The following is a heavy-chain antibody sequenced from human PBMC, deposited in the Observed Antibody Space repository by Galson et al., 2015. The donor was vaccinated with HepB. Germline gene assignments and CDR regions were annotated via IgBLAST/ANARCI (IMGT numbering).Heavy chain of an antibody. D-gene: IGHD1-1*01. V-gene: IGHV1-18*04. CDR3: ARGGYNWNDGWVNNWFDP. J-gene: IGHJ5*02. Sequence: SVKVSCKASGYTFNSYGISWVRQAPGQGLEWMGWISAHTGDTYYAQNVQGRVTLTTETSTTTAYMELRSLRSDDTAVYYCARGGYNWNDGWVNNWFDPWGQGTLVTVSS. CDR2: ISAHTGDT. CDR1: GYTFNSYG.